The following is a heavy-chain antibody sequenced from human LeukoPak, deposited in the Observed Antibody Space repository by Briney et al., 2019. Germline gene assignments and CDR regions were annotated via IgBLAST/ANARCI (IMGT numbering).Heavy chain of an antibody. Sequence: GGSLRLSCAASGFTFSSYVMNWVRQTPGKGLEWVSAITGSGYTSYYADSVKGRFTISRDNSKNTLFLQVNSLRAEDTAVYYCAKGTLPSRPTQREDWFDPWGQGTLVTVSS. J-gene: IGHJ5*02. V-gene: IGHV3-23*01. CDR3: AKGTLPSRPTQREDWFDP. CDR1: GFTFSSYV. CDR2: ITGSGYTS.